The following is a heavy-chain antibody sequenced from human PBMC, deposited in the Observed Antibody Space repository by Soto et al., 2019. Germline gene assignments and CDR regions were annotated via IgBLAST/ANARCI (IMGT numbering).Heavy chain of an antibody. J-gene: IGHJ4*02. CDR1: GFSLTTSRVG. V-gene: IGHV2-5*02. CDR3: AHRVLRTVFGLVTTTAIYFDF. D-gene: IGHD3-3*01. Sequence: QITLNESGPTVVRPTETLTLTCRFSGFSLTTSRVGVGWIRQSPGKAPEWLALIYWDDDKRYSASLKSRLTITNDTSKNQVVLTVSDLDPTDTATYYCAHRVLRTVFGLVTTTAIYFDFWGQGTPVAVSS. CDR2: IYWDDDK.